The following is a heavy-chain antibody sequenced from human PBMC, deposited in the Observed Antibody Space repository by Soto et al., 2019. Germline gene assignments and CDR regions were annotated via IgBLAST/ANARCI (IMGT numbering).Heavy chain of an antibody. D-gene: IGHD7-27*01. CDR2: ISTSGSHI. Sequence: EVRLVESGGGLVKPGGSLRLSCVGSGFLFRNYEMNWVRQAPGKGLEWLSHISTSGSHISDADSVKGRFTIPRDNTKHTLYLQMKSLRGEDTAVYYCASQPHWAGDFESWGQGTLVNVS. J-gene: IGHJ4*02. CDR3: ASQPHWAGDFES. CDR1: GFLFRNYE. V-gene: IGHV3-48*03.